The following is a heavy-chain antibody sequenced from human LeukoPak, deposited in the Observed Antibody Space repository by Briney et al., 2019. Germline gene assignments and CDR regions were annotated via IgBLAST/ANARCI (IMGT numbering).Heavy chain of an antibody. CDR2: IYYSGST. D-gene: IGHD3-10*01. J-gene: IGHJ4*02. CDR1: GGSMRSYY. V-gene: IGHV4-59*01. Sequence: SETLSLTCSVSGGSMRSYYWSWIRQPPGKGQEWIGYIYYSGSTKYNPSLESRVTISADTSKNQFSLNLRFVTTADTAIYYCARFAYDSGNLDFWGQGTLVTVSS. CDR3: ARFAYDSGNLDF.